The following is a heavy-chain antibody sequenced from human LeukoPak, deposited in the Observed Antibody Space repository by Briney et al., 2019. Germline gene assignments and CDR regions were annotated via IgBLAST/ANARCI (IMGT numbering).Heavy chain of an antibody. D-gene: IGHD6-19*01. CDR1: GFAFSSFA. J-gene: IGHJ6*03. Sequence: AGGSLRLSCAASGFAFSSFAMGWVRQSPGKGLELLSTINVGGNTTFYADSVKGRFTISRDNSKNALYLHMDSLRPDDTAIYYCTKELHVAVAVADYYYFYMDVWGRGTAVTVSS. CDR2: INVGGNTT. CDR3: TKELHVAVAVADYYYFYMDV. V-gene: IGHV3-23*01.